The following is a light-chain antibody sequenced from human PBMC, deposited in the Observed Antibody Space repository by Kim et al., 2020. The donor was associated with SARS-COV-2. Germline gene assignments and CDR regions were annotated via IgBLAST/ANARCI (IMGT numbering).Light chain of an antibody. Sequence: SASSNWKSSQSVVYSANYKNYFAWYQQKPGQPPKLLIYCASTRESGVPDRLRGSGSGRAFTLTISSVRAEYVAVYYCQQYYSTPYTLGQGTKLEI. CDR3: QQYYSTPYT. CDR2: CAS. CDR1: QSVVYSANYKNY. V-gene: IGKV4-1*01. J-gene: IGKJ2*01.